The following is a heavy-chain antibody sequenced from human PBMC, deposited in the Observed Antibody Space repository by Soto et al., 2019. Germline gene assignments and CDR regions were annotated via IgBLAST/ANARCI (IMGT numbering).Heavy chain of an antibody. V-gene: IGHV1-46*01. CDR1: GYTFTYNY. Sequence: QVQVVQSGPEVKKPGASVKVSCKASGYTFTYNYMHWVRQAPGQGLEWMGVINPSADNTRYAQKCQGRVSLTRDSSTSTAYMDLSSLTSEDTAVYYCARGSPYDMDVWGQGTTVTVSS. CDR3: ARGSPYDMDV. J-gene: IGHJ6*02. CDR2: INPSADNT.